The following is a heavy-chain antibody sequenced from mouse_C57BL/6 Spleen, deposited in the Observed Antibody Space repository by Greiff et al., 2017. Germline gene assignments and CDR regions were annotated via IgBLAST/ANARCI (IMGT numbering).Heavy chain of an antibody. CDR2: IRNKANGYTT. CDR1: GFTFTDYY. D-gene: IGHD2-3*01. V-gene: IGHV7-3*01. J-gene: IGHJ2*01. CDR3: ARYTSYDGFNFDY. Sequence: EVKLMESGGGLVQPGGSLSLSCAASGFTFTDYYMSWVRQPPGKALEWLGFIRNKANGYTTEYSASVKGRFTISRDNSQSILYLQMNALRAEDSATYYCARYTSYDGFNFDYWGQGTTLTVSS.